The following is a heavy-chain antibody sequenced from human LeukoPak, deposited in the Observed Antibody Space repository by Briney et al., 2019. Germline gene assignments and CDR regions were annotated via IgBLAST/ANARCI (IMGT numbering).Heavy chain of an antibody. CDR1: GDSISSGSYY. V-gene: IGHV3-23*01. CDR2: ISGSGGIT. J-gene: IGHJ4*02. D-gene: IGHD5-18*01. CDR3: ARDLGYSYGSEGRHIDY. Sequence: ETLSLTCTVSGDSISSGSYYWRWIRQPAGKGLEWVSAISGSGGITYYADSVKGRFTISRDNSKNTLYLQMNSLRAEDTAVYYCARDLGYSYGSEGRHIDYWGQGTLVTVSS.